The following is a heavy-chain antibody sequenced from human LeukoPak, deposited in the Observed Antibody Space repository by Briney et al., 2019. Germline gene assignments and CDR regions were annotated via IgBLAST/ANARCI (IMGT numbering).Heavy chain of an antibody. D-gene: IGHD3-16*01. V-gene: IGHV3-74*01. CDR1: GFTFSNYW. J-gene: IGHJ4*02. CDR2: INSDGSTT. Sequence: GGSLRLSCAASGFTFSNYWMHWVRQAPGKGLVWVSRINSDGSTTTYADSVKGRFTISRDNAKNRLYLQMNSLRAEDTAVYYCARDVFGAPHGYWGQGTLVTVSS. CDR3: ARDVFGAPHGY.